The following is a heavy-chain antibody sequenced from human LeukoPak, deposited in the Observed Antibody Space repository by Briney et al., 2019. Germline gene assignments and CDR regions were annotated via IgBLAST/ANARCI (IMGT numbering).Heavy chain of an antibody. V-gene: IGHV4-34*01. CDR2: INHSGST. D-gene: IGHD2-15*01. CDR1: GGSFSGYY. CDR3: ARGRSCSGGSCYFNLYYYYYYMDV. Sequence: PSETLSLTCAVYGGSFSGYYWSWIRQPPGKGLEWIGEINHSGSTNYNPSLKSRVTISVDTSKNQFSLKLSSVTAADTAVYYCARGRSCSGGSCYFNLYYYYYYMDVWGKGTTVTVSS. J-gene: IGHJ6*03.